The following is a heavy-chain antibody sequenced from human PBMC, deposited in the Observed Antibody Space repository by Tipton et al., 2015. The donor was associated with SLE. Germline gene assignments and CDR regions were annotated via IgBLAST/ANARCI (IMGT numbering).Heavy chain of an antibody. CDR2: INHSGRT. Sequence: TLSLTCAVYGGSFSGYYWSWIRQPPGKGLEWIGEINHSGRTNYNPSLKSRVTISVDTSKNQFSLKLGSVNAADTAVYYCARHGGYYFDYWGQGTLVTVSS. D-gene: IGHD4-23*01. V-gene: IGHV4-34*01. J-gene: IGHJ4*02. CDR1: GGSFSGYY. CDR3: ARHGGYYFDY.